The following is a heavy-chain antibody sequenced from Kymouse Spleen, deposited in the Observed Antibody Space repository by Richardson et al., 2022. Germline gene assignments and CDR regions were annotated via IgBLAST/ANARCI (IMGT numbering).Heavy chain of an antibody. D-gene: IGHD1-7*01. CDR3: ARGRYNWNYDGFDY. Sequence: EVQLVESGGGLVQPGGSLRLSCAASGFTFSSYSMNWVRQAPGKGLEWVSYISSSSSTIYYADSVKGRFTISRDNAKNSLYLQMNSLRDEDTAVYYCARGRYNWNYDGFDYWGQGTLVTVSS. V-gene: IGHV3-48*02. CDR2: ISSSSSTI. CDR1: GFTFSSYS. J-gene: IGHJ4*02.